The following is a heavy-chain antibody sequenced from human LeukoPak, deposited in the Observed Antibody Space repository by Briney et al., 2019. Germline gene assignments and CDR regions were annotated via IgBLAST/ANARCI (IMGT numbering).Heavy chain of an antibody. Sequence: SETLSLTCTVSGGSIRSSYYYWGWIRQPPGKGLEWIGSIYDSGSTYYNPSLKSRVTISVDTSKNQFSLKLSSVTAADTAVYYCARGIAARFSAWGQGTLVTVSS. CDR1: GGSIRSSYYY. V-gene: IGHV4-39*07. D-gene: IGHD6-6*01. J-gene: IGHJ5*02. CDR2: IYDSGST. CDR3: ARGIAARFSA.